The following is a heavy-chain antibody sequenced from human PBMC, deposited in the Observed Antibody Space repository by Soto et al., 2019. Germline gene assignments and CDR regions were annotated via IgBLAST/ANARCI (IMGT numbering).Heavy chain of an antibody. CDR3: ARDGSQGSVGAFDI. J-gene: IGHJ3*02. CDR1: GFTFSSYG. V-gene: IGHV3-33*01. CDR2: IWYDGSNK. D-gene: IGHD6-13*01. Sequence: QVQLVESGGCVVQPGRSLRLSCAASGFTFSSYGMHWVRQAPGKGLEWVAVIWYDGSNKYYADSVKGRFTISRDNSKNTLYLQMNSLRAEDTAVYYCARDGSQGSVGAFDIWGQGTMVTVSS.